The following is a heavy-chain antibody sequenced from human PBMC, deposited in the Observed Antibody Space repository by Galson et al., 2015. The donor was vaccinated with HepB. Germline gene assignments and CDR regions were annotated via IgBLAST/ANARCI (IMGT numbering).Heavy chain of an antibody. CDR2: IYYGDSS. D-gene: IGHD2-15*01. V-gene: IGHV3-66*01. CDR1: GFTVSSNY. CDR3: ARVGVGSYYYYGMDV. Sequence: SLRLSCAASGFTVSSNYMSWVRQAPGKGLEWVSVIYYGDSSYYADSVKGRFTISRDNSKNTLYLQMISLRAEDTAVYYCARVGVGSYYYYGMDVWGQGTTVTVSS. J-gene: IGHJ6*02.